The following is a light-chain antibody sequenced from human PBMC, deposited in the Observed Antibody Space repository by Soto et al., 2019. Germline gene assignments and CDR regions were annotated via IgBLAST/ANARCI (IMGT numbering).Light chain of an antibody. J-gene: IGLJ1*01. V-gene: IGLV1-44*01. CDR1: SSNIGSNT. Sequence: QSVLTQPPSASGTPGQRVTISCSGSSSNIGSNTVSWYQLLPGTAPKLLIYSNNQRPSGVPDRFSGSKSGTSASLAISGLQSEDEADYYCAAWDDSLNGYVFGTGTKLTVL. CDR3: AAWDDSLNGYV. CDR2: SNN.